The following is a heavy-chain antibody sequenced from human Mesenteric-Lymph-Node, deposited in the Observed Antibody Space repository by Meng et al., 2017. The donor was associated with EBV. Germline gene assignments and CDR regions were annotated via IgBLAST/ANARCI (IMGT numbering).Heavy chain of an antibody. CDR3: ARDNGDYVSDP. CDR1: GGAVSSGSYY. V-gene: IGHV4-61*01. J-gene: IGHJ5*02. CDR2: ISYSGST. D-gene: IGHD4-17*01. Sequence: QLQESGPGLVKLLETLSLNCTVSGGAVSSGSYYWNWIRQPPGKGLDWIGYISYSGSTKYNPSLKSRVTISVDTSKTQFSLKLSSVTAADTAVYYCARDNGDYVSDPWGQGTLVTVSS.